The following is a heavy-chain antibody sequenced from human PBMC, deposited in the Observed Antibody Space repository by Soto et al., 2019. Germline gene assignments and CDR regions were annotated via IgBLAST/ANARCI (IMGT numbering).Heavy chain of an antibody. D-gene: IGHD2-15*01. CDR2: ISAYNGNT. Sequence: ASVKLSCTACGYTFTSNGISWVRQAPGQGLEWMGWISAYNGNTNYAQKLQGRVTMTTDTSTSTAYMELRSLRSDDTAVYYCARNVVVVAAYYFDYWGQGTLVTVSS. J-gene: IGHJ4*02. CDR1: GYTFTSNG. CDR3: ARNVVVVAAYYFDY. V-gene: IGHV1-18*01.